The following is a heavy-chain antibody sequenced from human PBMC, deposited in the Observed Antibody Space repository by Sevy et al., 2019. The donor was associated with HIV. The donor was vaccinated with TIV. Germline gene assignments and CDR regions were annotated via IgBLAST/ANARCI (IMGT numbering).Heavy chain of an antibody. CDR3: ARGVYSSSSLLMDV. J-gene: IGHJ6*03. D-gene: IGHD6-6*01. V-gene: IGHV3-53*04. CDR1: GFTVSSNY. Sequence: GGSLRLSCAASGFTVSSNYMSWVRQAPGKGLEWVSDIYSGSSTYYADSVKGRFIISRHNSKNTLYLQMNSLRAEDTAVYYCARGVYSSSSLLMDVWGKGTMVTVSS. CDR2: IYSGSST.